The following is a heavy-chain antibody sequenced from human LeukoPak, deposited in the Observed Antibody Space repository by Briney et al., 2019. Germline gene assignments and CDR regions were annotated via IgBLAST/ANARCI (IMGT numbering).Heavy chain of an antibody. V-gene: IGHV4-59*01. CDR3: ARVSPPDYDFWSGYYTGSWFDP. J-gene: IGHJ5*02. CDR1: GGSISSYY. CDR2: IYYSGST. Sequence: SETLSLTCTVSGGSISSYYWSWIRQPPGKGLEWIGYIYYSGSTNYNPSLKSRVTISVDTSKNQFSLKLSSVTAADTAVYYCARVSPPDYDFWSGYYTGSWFDPWRQGTLVTVSS. D-gene: IGHD3-3*01.